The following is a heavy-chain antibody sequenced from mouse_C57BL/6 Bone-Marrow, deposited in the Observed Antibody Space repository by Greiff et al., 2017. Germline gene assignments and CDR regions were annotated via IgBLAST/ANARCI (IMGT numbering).Heavy chain of an antibody. V-gene: IGHV5-6*02. Sequence: EVKLVESGGDLVKPGGSLKLSCAASGFTFSSYGMSWVRQTPDKRLEWVATISSGGSYTYYPDSMKGRFTISRDNAKNTLYLLMSSLTSEDTAMYYCARRVHLSRYFDVWGKGTTVTVSS. CDR1: GFTFSSYG. CDR3: ARRVHLSRYFDV. J-gene: IGHJ1*03. D-gene: IGHD1-1*01. CDR2: ISSGGSYT.